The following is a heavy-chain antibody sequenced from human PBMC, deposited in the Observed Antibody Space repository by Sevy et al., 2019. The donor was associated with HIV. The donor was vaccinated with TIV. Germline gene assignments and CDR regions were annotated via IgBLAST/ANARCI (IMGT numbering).Heavy chain of an antibody. CDR3: ATHGGYRYGSLLDY. D-gene: IGHD5-18*01. J-gene: IGHJ4*02. Sequence: ASVKVSCKASGYTFSDHFIHWVRQAPGQGLEWMGWINPNSGDTKYAQNFHGRVTLTRDTSIGSGYMGLTSLGSDDTAVYYCATHGGYRYGSLLDYWGQGTLVTVSS. CDR2: INPNSGDT. V-gene: IGHV1-2*02. CDR1: GYTFSDHF.